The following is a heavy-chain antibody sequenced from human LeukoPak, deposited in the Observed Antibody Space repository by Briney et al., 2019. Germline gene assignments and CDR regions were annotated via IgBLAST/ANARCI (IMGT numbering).Heavy chain of an antibody. D-gene: IGHD4-23*01. CDR3: ASCMTTVALPPGH. J-gene: IGHJ4*02. CDR1: GYTFTGYY. Sequence: ASVKVSCKASGYTFTGYYMHWVRQAPGQGLEWMGWINPNSGGTNYAQKFQGRVTMTRDTSISTAYMELSRLRSDDTAVYYCASCMTTVALPPGHWGQGTLVTVSS. V-gene: IGHV1-2*02. CDR2: INPNSGGT.